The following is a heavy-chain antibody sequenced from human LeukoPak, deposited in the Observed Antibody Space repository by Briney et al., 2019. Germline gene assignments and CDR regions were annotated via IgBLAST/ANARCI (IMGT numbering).Heavy chain of an antibody. V-gene: IGHV3-9*01. Sequence: GGSLRLSCAASGFTVSSNYMSWVRQAPGKGLEWVSGISWNSGSIGYADSVKGRFTISRDNAKNSLYLQMNSLRAEDTALYYCAKDIGDRRRGIDYWGQGTLVTVSS. J-gene: IGHJ4*02. CDR3: AKDIGDRRRGIDY. CDR1: GFTVSSNY. D-gene: IGHD3-10*01. CDR2: ISWNSGSI.